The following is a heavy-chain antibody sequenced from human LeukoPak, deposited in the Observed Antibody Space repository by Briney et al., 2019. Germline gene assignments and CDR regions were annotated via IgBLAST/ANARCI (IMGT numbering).Heavy chain of an antibody. CDR3: ARGYSWEYYYYYYMDV. CDR2: IIPIFGTA. Sequence: GAPVKVSCKASGGTFSSYAISWVRQAPGQGLEWMGGIIPIFGTANYAQKFQGRVTITTDESTSTAYMELSSLRSEDTAVYYCARGYSWEYYYYYYMDVWGKGTTVTVSS. D-gene: IGHD5-18*01. J-gene: IGHJ6*03. V-gene: IGHV1-69*05. CDR1: GGTFSSYA.